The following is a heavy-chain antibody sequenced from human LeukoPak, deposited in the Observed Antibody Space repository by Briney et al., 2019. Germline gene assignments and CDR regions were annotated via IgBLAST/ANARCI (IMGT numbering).Heavy chain of an antibody. D-gene: IGHD3-3*01. CDR1: GFTFSSYA. V-gene: IGHV3-23*01. CDR3: AKETSVFGVVPVFDY. Sequence: GGSLRLSCAASGFTFSSYAMSWVRQAPGKGLEWVSTISGSGGSTYSSDSVKGRFTISRDNPKNTLYLQMNILRAEDTAVYYCAKETSVFGVVPVFDYWGQGTLVTVSS. J-gene: IGHJ4*02. CDR2: ISGSGGST.